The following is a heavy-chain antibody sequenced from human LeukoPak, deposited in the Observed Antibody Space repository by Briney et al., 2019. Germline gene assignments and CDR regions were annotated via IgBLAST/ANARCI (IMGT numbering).Heavy chain of an antibody. V-gene: IGHV4-61*02. CDR2: IYTSGST. CDR1: GGSISSGSYY. J-gene: IGHJ5*02. CDR3: AREGHNYDILTGYYIRYWFDP. D-gene: IGHD3-9*01. Sequence: SQTLSLTCTVSGGSISSGSYYWSWIRQPAGKGLEWIVRIYTSGSTNYNPSLKSRVTISLNTSKNQFSLKLSSVTAADTAVYYCAREGHNYDILTGYYIRYWFDPWGQGTLVTVSS.